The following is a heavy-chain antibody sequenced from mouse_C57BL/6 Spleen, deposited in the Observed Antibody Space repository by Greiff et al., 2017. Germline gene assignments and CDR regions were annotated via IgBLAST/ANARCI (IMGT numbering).Heavy chain of an antibody. J-gene: IGHJ4*01. Sequence: QVQLQQPGAELVMPGASVKLSCKASGYTFTSYWMHWVKQRPGQGLAWIGEIDPSDSYTNYNQKFKGKSTLTVDKSSSTAYMQLSSLTSEDSAVYYCARKDYSNNYAMDYWGQGTSVTVSS. CDR3: ARKDYSNNYAMDY. CDR1: GYTFTSYW. V-gene: IGHV1-69*01. D-gene: IGHD2-5*01. CDR2: IDPSDSYT.